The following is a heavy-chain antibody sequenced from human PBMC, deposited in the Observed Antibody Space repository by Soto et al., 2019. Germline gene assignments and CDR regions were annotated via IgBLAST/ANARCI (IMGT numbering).Heavy chain of an antibody. CDR2: ITATSSTV. D-gene: IGHD5-12*01. J-gene: IGHJ6*02. Sequence: GGSLRLCCKASGFTFSRNSMNWVRQAPGKGLEWLSYITATSSTVYYADSVKGRFTISRDNAENSLYLQMNRLRDEDTAVYYCAKPISLAEKEFIGARGMDVWGQGTTVTV. CDR1: GFTFSRNS. CDR3: AKPISLAEKEFIGARGMDV. V-gene: IGHV3-48*02.